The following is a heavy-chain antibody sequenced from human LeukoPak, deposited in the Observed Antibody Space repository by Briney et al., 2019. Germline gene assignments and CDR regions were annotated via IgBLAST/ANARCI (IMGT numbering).Heavy chain of an antibody. CDR3: ARGKLLRYFDWFRPYGMDV. J-gene: IGHJ6*02. CDR2: INHSGST. CDR1: GYSISRSSYY. D-gene: IGHD3-9*01. Sequence: SETLSLTCTVSGYSISRSSYYWGWIRQPPGKGLGWIGEINHSGSTNYNPSLKSRVTISVDTSKNQFSLKLSSVTAADTAVYYCARGKLLRYFDWFRPYGMDVWGQGTTVTVSS. V-gene: IGHV4-39*07.